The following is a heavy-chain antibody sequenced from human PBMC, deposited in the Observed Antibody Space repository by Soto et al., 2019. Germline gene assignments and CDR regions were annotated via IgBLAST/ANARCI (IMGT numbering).Heavy chain of an antibody. V-gene: IGHV6-1*01. CDR2: THYRSKWYN. J-gene: IGHJ5*02. D-gene: IGHD3-10*01. CDR3: ARGFRGFDP. Sequence: PSQTLSLTCAVSGDSVSSNSVAWNWIRQSPSRGLEWLGRTHYRSKWYNDYAVSVRSRITINPDTSKNQFSLQLNSMTPEDTAVYYCARGFRGFDPWGQGTLVTVPQ. CDR1: GDSVSSNSVA.